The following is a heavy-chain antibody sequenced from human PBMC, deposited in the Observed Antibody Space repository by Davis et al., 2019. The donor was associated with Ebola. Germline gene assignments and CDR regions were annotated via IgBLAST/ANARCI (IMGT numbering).Heavy chain of an antibody. CDR2: ISYDGSNK. CDR3: ARLFGVIPVFDY. CDR1: GFTFSSYW. D-gene: IGHD3-3*01. J-gene: IGHJ4*02. V-gene: IGHV3-30*03. Sequence: GGSLRLSCAASGFTFSSYWMSWVRQAPGKGLEWVAVISYDGSNKYYADSVKGRFTISRDNSKNTLYLQMNSLRDEDTAVYYCARLFGVIPVFDYWGQGTLVTVSS.